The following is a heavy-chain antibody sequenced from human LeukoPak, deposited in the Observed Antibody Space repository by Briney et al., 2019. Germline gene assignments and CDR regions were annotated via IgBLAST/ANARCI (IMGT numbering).Heavy chain of an antibody. D-gene: IGHD3-10*01. CDR3: AKRNTMVRGGPCFDY. J-gene: IGHJ4*02. Sequence: PGGSLRLSCAASGFTFSSYAMHWVRQAPGKGLEWVAFIRYDGSNKYYADSVKGRFTISRDNSKNTLYLQMTSLRPEDTAIYYCAKRNTMVRGGPCFDYWGQGILVTVSS. V-gene: IGHV3-30*02. CDR2: IRYDGSNK. CDR1: GFTFSSYA.